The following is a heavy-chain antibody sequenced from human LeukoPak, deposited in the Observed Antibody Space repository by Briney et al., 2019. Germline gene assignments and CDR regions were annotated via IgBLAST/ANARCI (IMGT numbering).Heavy chain of an antibody. CDR3: AKDIGDGYTRMGFDY. J-gene: IGHJ4*02. CDR2: ITSSSSYI. Sequence: GGSLRLSCAASGFTFSTYSMNWVRQAPGKGLEWVSSITSSSSYIYYTDSAKGRFTISRDNAKNSLYLQMNSLRAEDTALYYCAKDIGDGYTRMGFDYWGQGTLVTVSS. V-gene: IGHV3-21*04. D-gene: IGHD5-24*01. CDR1: GFTFSTYS.